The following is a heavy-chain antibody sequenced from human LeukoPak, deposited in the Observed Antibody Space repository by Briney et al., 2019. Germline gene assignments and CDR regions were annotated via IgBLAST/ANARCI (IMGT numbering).Heavy chain of an antibody. CDR2: IIPIFGTA. CDR3: AVYGDYVILDY. CDR1: GGTFSSYA. Sequence: SVKASCKASGGTFSSYAISWVRQAPGQGLEWMGGIIPIFGTANYAQKFQGRVTITTDESTSTAYMELSSLRYEDTAVYYCAVYGDYVILDYWGQGTLVTVSS. D-gene: IGHD4-17*01. J-gene: IGHJ4*02. V-gene: IGHV1-69*05.